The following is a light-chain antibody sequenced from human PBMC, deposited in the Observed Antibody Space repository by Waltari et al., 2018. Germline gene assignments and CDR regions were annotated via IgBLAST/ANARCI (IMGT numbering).Light chain of an antibody. CDR3: QQYYSIPPVT. Sequence: DIQMTQSPSSLSASVGDRVTITCRASQGISNSLAWYQQKQGKAPKLLLYAESTLESGVPSRFSGSGSGTDYTLTISSLQPEDFATYYCQQYYSIPPVTFGPGTRVDFK. CDR1: QGISNS. V-gene: IGKV1-NL1*01. CDR2: AES. J-gene: IGKJ3*01.